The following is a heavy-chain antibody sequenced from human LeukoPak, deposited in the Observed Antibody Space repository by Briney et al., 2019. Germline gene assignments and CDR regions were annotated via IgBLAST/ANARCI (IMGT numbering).Heavy chain of an antibody. V-gene: IGHV4-59*01. Sequence: PSETLSLTCTVSGGSISSYYWSWIRQPPGKGLEWIGYIYYSGSTNYNPSLKSRVTISVDTSKNQFSLKLSSVTAADTAVYYCARGARRSSTSYDIVDWFDPWGQGTLVTVSS. J-gene: IGHJ5*02. CDR1: GGSISSYY. D-gene: IGHD2-2*01. CDR2: IYYSGST. CDR3: ARGARRSSTSYDIVDWFDP.